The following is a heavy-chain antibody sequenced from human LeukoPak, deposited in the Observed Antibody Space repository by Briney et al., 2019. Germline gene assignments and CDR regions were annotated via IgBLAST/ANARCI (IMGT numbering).Heavy chain of an antibody. CDR3: AKEEDFWSGSFDY. D-gene: IGHD3-3*01. V-gene: IGHV3-30*02. CDR1: GFAFSNYG. Sequence: GGSLRLSCVASGFAFSNYGMHWVRQAPGKGLEWVAFIRFDGSKKFYADSVKGRFTISRDNSKNTLYLQMNSLRAEDTAVYYCAKEEDFWSGSFDYWGQGTLVTVSS. J-gene: IGHJ4*02. CDR2: IRFDGSKK.